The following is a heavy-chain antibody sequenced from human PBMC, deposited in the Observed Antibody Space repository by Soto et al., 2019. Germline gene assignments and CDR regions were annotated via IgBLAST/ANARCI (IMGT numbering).Heavy chain of an antibody. CDR2: IRGGGRPI. CDR3: ASKIFGTTYFNY. J-gene: IGHJ4*02. D-gene: IGHD1-7*01. V-gene: IGHV3-48*03. Sequence: GSLRLSCAASGFTFSTHEMNWVRQAPGKGLEWLSYIRGGGRPIYYADSVRGRFTISRDNAKNSLYLQMNSLRAEDTAIYYCASKIFGTTYFNYWGQGALVTVSS. CDR1: GFTFSTHE.